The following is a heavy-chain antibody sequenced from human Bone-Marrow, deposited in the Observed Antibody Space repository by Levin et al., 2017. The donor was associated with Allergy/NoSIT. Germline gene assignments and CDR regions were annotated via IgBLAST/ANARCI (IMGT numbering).Heavy chain of an antibody. Sequence: GGSLRLSCAASGFSFSTYGLHWVRRAPGKGLTWLATIWSDGNKKFYSDSVKGRFTISRDNSKNTVYFQMNSLSVDDTAVYYCARERYGNNWSFDYWGQGTLVSVSS. CDR2: IWSDGNKK. D-gene: IGHD6-13*01. J-gene: IGHJ4*02. V-gene: IGHV3-33*01. CDR3: ARERYGNNWSFDY. CDR1: GFSFSTYG.